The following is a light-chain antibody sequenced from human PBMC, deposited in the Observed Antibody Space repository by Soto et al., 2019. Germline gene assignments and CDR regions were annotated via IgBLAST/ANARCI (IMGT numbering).Light chain of an antibody. J-gene: IGKJ4*01. V-gene: IGKV1-8*01. CDR2: AAS. CDR3: QQYYSYPLT. Sequence: AIRMTQSPSSFSASTGDRVTITCRASQRISSYLAWYQQKPGKAPKLLIYAASTLQSGVPSRFSGSGSGTDFTLTIGCLQSEDFATYYCQQYYSYPLTFGGGTKVEIK. CDR1: QRISSY.